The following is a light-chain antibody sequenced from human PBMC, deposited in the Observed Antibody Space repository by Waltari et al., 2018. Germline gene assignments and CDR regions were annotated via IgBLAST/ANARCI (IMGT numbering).Light chain of an antibody. CDR3: HQYGNLPFT. CDR1: QDINNY. V-gene: IGKV1-33*01. J-gene: IGKJ3*01. Sequence: DLQMTQSPSSLSASVGDRVTITCQASQDINNYLNWYQQKPGKAPKLLIYDASSLETGVPSRFSGSGSGSHFTFTISSLQAEDIATYYCHQYGNLPFTFGPGTKVDIK. CDR2: DAS.